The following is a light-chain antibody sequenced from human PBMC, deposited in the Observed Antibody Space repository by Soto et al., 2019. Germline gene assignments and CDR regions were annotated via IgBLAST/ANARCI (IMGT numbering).Light chain of an antibody. CDR2: AAS. V-gene: IGKV1-39*01. J-gene: IGKJ2*01. Sequence: DIQMTQSPSSLSASVGDRVTITCRASQSISSYLNWYQQKPGKAPKLLLYAASSLQSGVPSRVSGSGSGTDFTLNISSLQPDDFATYYCQQSSSTPQTFGQGTKREIK. CDR3: QQSSSTPQT. CDR1: QSISSY.